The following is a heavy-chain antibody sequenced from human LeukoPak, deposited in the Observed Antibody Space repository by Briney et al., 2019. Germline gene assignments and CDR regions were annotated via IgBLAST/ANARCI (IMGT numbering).Heavy chain of an antibody. CDR3: VGYDILTGYPPRFDY. V-gene: IGHV4-34*01. J-gene: IGHJ4*02. CDR1: GGSFSGYY. D-gene: IGHD3-9*01. CDR2: INHSGST. Sequence: SETLSLTCAVYGGSFSGYYWSWIRQPPGKGLEWIGEINHSGSTNYNPSLKSRVTISVDTSKNQFSLKLSSVTAADTAVYYCVGYDILTGYPPRFDYWDQGTLVTVSS.